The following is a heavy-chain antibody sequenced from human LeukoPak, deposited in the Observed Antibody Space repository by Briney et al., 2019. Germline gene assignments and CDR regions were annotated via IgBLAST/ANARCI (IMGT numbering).Heavy chain of an antibody. Sequence: PSETLSLTCSVSGMSGGTINSYYWSWIRQPPGQGLEWLGYIYYNGSTNYSPSLKSRVTMSIDRSQNQFSLKLSSVTAADTAVYYCARMLYANTVDHHFEYWGQGTLVTVSS. CDR3: ARMLYANTVDHHFEY. J-gene: IGHJ4*02. V-gene: IGHV4-59*08. CDR2: IYYNGST. D-gene: IGHD2-8*01. CDR1: GMSGGTINSYY.